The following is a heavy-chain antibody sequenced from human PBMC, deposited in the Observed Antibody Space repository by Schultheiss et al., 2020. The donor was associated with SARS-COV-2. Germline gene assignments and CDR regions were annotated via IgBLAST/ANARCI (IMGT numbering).Heavy chain of an antibody. D-gene: IGHD3-3*01. J-gene: IGHJ4*02. V-gene: IGHV3-33*08. Sequence: GGSLRLSCAASGFSFTTNTMNWVRQSPGKGLEWVAVIWYDGSNKYYADSVKGRFTISRDNSKNTLYLQINSLRAEDTAVYYCARVLYDFWSGPFDYWGQGTLVTVSS. CDR3: ARVLYDFWSGPFDY. CDR2: IWYDGSNK. CDR1: GFSFTTNT.